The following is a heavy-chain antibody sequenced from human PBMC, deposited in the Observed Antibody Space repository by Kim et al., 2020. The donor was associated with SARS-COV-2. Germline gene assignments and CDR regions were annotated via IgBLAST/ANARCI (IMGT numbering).Heavy chain of an antibody. Sequence: GGSLRLSCAASGFTFSSYAMSWVRQAPGKGLEWVSAISGSGGSTYYADSVKGRFTISRDNSKNTLYLQMNSLRAEDTAVYYCAKALTYCSSTSCQSRYYYYYYGMDVWGQGTTVTVSS. CDR3: AKALTYCSSTSCQSRYYYYYYGMDV. J-gene: IGHJ6*02. CDR2: ISGSGGST. D-gene: IGHD2-2*01. CDR1: GFTFSSYA. V-gene: IGHV3-23*01.